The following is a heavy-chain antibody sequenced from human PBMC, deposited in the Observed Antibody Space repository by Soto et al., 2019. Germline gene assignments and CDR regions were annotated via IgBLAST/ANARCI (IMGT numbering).Heavy chain of an antibody. V-gene: IGHV1-69*02. CDR2: IIPILVIA. Sequence: QVQLVQSGAEVKKPGSSVKVSCKASGGTFSSYTISWVRQAPGQRLEWMGRIIPILVIANYAQKFQGRVTITADKSTSTAYMELSSLRSEDTAVYYCASLMSSGYYYGMDVWGQGTTVTVSS. J-gene: IGHJ6*02. CDR1: GGTFSSYT. D-gene: IGHD3-10*01. CDR3: ASLMSSGYYYGMDV.